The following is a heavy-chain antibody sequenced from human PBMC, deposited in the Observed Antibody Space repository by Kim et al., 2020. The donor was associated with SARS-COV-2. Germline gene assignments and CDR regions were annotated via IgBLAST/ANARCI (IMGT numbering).Heavy chain of an antibody. D-gene: IGHD2-2*01. CDR3: AKGYYCTSTTCYAY. CDR1: GFTFSTYD. Sequence: GGSLRLSCAASGFTFSTYDMYWVRQAPGKGLECVSGIRGSDGSTYYADSVKGRITISRDNSKNTLYLQMNSLRAEDTAVYYCAKGYYCTSTTCYAYWGQGTLVTVSS. CDR2: IRGSDGST. J-gene: IGHJ4*02. V-gene: IGHV3-23*01.